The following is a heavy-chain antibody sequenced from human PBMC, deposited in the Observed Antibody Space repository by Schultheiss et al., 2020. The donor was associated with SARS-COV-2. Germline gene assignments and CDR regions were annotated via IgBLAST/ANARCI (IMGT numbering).Heavy chain of an antibody. CDR3: ARQVERGIAVVKNWFDP. Sequence: GGSLRLSCAASGFTFSSYGMHWVRQAPGKGLEWVAVIWYDGSNKYYADSVKGRFTISRDNSKNTLYLQMNSLRAEDTAVYYCARQVERGIAVVKNWFDPWGQGTLVTVSS. V-gene: IGHV3-33*01. CDR2: IWYDGSNK. D-gene: IGHD6-19*01. J-gene: IGHJ5*02. CDR1: GFTFSSYG.